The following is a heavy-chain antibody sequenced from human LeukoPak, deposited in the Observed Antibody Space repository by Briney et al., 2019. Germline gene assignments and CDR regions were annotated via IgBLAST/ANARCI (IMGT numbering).Heavy chain of an antibody. V-gene: IGHV5-51*01. J-gene: IGHJ1*01. Sequence: GESLKISCKGSGNHFNYHLNGRVRPIPGKGLEWMGIIYPGDSDTRYRPSFQGQVTISADKSISTAYLQWSSLKASDTAMYYCARAAYGGNSVHCVQHWGQGTLVTVSS. CDR1: GNHFNYHL. CDR3: ARAAYGGNSVHCVQH. CDR2: IYPGDSDT. D-gene: IGHD4-23*01.